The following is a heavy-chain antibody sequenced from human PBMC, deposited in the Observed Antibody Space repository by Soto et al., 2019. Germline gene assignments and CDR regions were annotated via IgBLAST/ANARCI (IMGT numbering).Heavy chain of an antibody. CDR3: ARVDFWSGFWGLDY. D-gene: IGHD3-3*01. CDR1: GFTFSSHW. Sequence: GGSLRLSCAASGFTFSSHWMSWVRQAPGKGLEWVANIKEDGSEKYYVGSVKGRFTVSRDNAKNSLSLDMSSLGAEDTALYFCARVDFWSGFWGLDYWGRGTLVTVSS. CDR2: IKEDGSEK. V-gene: IGHV3-7*01. J-gene: IGHJ4*02.